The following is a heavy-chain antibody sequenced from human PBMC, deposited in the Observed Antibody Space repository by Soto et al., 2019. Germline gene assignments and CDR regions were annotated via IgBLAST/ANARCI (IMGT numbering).Heavy chain of an antibody. Sequence: QVQLVESGGGVVQPGRSLRLSCAASGFTFSIYGMHWVRQAPGKWLELVAVLWYDGSNKYYADSVKGRFTISRDNSKSTLYLQMNSLRAEDTAVYYCARDPVEGPQGLYYYYMDVWGKGTTVTVSS. J-gene: IGHJ6*03. CDR3: ARDPVEGPQGLYYYYMDV. D-gene: IGHD2-15*01. CDR1: GFTFSIYG. V-gene: IGHV3-33*01. CDR2: LWYDGSNK.